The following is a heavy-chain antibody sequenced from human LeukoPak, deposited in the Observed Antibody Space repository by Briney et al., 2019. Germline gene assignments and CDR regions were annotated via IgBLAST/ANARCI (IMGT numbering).Heavy chain of an antibody. V-gene: IGHV4-34*01. Sequence: KPSETLSLTCAVYGGSFSGYYWSWIRQPPGKGLERIGEINHSGSTNYNPSLKSRVTISVDTSKNQFSLKLSSVTAADTAVYYCATSRVHCSGGSCPSYYYMDVWGKGTTVTVSS. D-gene: IGHD2-15*01. CDR3: ATSRVHCSGGSCPSYYYMDV. CDR2: INHSGST. CDR1: GGSFSGYY. J-gene: IGHJ6*03.